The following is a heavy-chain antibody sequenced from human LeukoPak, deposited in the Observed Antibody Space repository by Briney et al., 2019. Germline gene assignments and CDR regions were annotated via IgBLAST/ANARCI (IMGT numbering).Heavy chain of an antibody. CDR2: TSDDENYK. CDR3: ASKIGDDLDY. J-gene: IGHJ4*02. D-gene: IGHD3-16*01. Sequence: GGSLRLSCAASGFPFSSYTMDWVRQAPGKGLEWVAFTSDDENYKYYADSVKGRFTISRDNSKNTLYLQMNSLRAEDTAVYFCASKIGDDLDYWGQGTLVTVSS. V-gene: IGHV3-30*04. CDR1: GFPFSSYT.